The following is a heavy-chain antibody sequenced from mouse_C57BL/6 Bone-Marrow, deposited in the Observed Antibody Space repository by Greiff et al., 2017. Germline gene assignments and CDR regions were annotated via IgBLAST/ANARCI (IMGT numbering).Heavy chain of an antibody. J-gene: IGHJ3*01. D-gene: IGHD2-12*01. CDR3: AKAYDGAD. V-gene: IGHV1-55*01. CDR1: GYTFTSYW. CDR2: IYPGSGST. Sequence: VQLQQSGAELVKPGASVKMSCKASGYTFTSYWITWVKQRPGQGLEWIGDIYPGSGSTNYNEKFKSKATLTVDTSSSTAYMQLSSLTSEDSAVYYCAKAYDGADWGQGTLVTVAA.